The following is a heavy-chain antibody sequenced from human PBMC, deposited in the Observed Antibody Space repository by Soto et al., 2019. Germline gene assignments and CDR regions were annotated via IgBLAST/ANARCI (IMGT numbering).Heavy chain of an antibody. CDR3: AREESSNWFDP. CDR1: GYSFTGFH. CDR2: MNPNTGAT. V-gene: IGHV1-2*02. J-gene: IGHJ5*02. Sequence: ASVKVSCKTSGYSFTGFHIHWVRQAPGQGLEWMGWMNPNTGATNYAQKFQGRVIMSRDTSISTAYMELNRLRLDDTAVYFCAREESSNWFDPWGQGSLVTVSS.